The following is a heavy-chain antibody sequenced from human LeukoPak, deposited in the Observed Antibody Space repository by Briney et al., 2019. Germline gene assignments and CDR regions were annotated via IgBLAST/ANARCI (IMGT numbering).Heavy chain of an antibody. V-gene: IGHV3-30-3*01. CDR3: AREGYDSSGYYYEYYFDY. CDR2: ISCDGSSK. J-gene: IGHJ4*02. D-gene: IGHD3-22*01. Sequence: PGGSLRLSCAASGFTFSSYAMHWVRQAPGKGLEWVAVISCDGSSKYYADSVKGRFTISRDNSKNTLYLQMNSLRAEDTAVYYCAREGYDSSGYYYEYYFDYWGQGTLVTVSS. CDR1: GFTFSSYA.